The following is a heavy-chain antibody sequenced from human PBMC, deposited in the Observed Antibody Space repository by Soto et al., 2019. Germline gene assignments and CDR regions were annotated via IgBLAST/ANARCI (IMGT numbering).Heavy chain of an antibody. V-gene: IGHV3-33*01. D-gene: IGHD2-2*01. CDR3: ARDKSCSSTSCSASWFDP. CDR2: IWYDGSNK. J-gene: IGHJ5*02. Sequence: PGGSLRLSCAASGFTFSSYGMHWVRQAPGKGLEWVAVIWYDGSNKYYADSVKGRFTISRDNSKNTLYLQMNSLRAEDTAVYYCARDKSCSSTSCSASWFDPWGQGTLVTVSS. CDR1: GFTFSSYG.